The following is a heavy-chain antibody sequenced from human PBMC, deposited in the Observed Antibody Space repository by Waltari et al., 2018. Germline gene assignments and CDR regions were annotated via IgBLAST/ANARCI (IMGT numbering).Heavy chain of an antibody. Sequence: QLQLQESGPGLVKPSETLSLTCTVSGGSISTSDYYWAWLRQPPGKGLEWIGGLHYTGTTYYNPSLKSRVTISVDTSKNQFSLKLTSVTAADTALYYCASRDVAFGYSYGPWGQGTLVTVSS. CDR1: GGSISTSDYY. V-gene: IGHV4-39*01. CDR2: LHYTGTT. J-gene: IGHJ5*02. CDR3: ASRDVAFGYSYGP. D-gene: IGHD5-18*01.